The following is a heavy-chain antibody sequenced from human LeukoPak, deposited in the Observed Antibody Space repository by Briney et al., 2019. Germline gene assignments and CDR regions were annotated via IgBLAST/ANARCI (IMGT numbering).Heavy chain of an antibody. J-gene: IGHJ3*02. D-gene: IGHD3-10*01. CDR2: INPNSGAT. Sequence: ASVKVSCKPSGYTFTGYYVHWVRQAPGQGLEWMGCINPNSGATKYAQKIQGRVTMTRDTSISTAQMELSRLRSDDTAVYFCASGGKIMITMVRGALASTDGFDIWGRGTLVTVSS. CDR3: ASGGKIMITMVRGALASTDGFDI. CDR1: GYTFTGYY. V-gene: IGHV1-2*02.